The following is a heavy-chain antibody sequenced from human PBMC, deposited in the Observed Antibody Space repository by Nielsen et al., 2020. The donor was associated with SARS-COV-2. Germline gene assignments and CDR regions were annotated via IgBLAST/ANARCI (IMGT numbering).Heavy chain of an antibody. Sequence: SETLSLTCTVSGGSISSGGYYWSWIRQHPGKGLEWIGYIYYSGSTYYNPSLKSRVTISVDTSKNQFSLKLSSVTAADTAVYYCARDQPGYSYGYNYYYGMDVWGQGTTVTVSS. CDR2: IYYSGST. CDR3: ARDQPGYSYGYNYYYGMDV. J-gene: IGHJ6*02. D-gene: IGHD5-18*01. CDR1: GGSISSGGYY. V-gene: IGHV4-31*03.